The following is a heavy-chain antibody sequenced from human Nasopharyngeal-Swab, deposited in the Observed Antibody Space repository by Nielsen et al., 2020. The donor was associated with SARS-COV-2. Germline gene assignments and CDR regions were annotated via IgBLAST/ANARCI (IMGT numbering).Heavy chain of an antibody. D-gene: IGHD2-15*01. J-gene: IGHJ3*02. CDR1: GYTFTSYG. CDR3: ARNRYCSGGSCYPKAFDI. V-gene: IGHV1-18*04. Sequence: ASVKVSCKASGYTFTSYGISWVRQAPGQGLEWMGWISAYNGNTNYAQKLQGRVTMTTDTSTSTAYVELRSLRSDDTAVYYCARNRYCSGGSCYPKAFDIWGQGTMVTVSS. CDR2: ISAYNGNT.